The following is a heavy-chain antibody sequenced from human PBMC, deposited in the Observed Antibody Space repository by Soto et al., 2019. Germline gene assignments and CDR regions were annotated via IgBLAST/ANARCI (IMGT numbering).Heavy chain of an antibody. Sequence: PSETLSLTCTVSGGSISRGDYYWSWIRQPPGKGLEWIGYIYYSGSTYYTPSLRSRVTISVDTSKNQFTLKLSSVTAADTAVYYCARDVLYSTSRIDSWGQGTLVTVSS. J-gene: IGHJ4*02. CDR2: IYYSGST. D-gene: IGHD6-6*01. CDR1: GGSISRGDYY. CDR3: ARDVLYSTSRIDS. V-gene: IGHV4-30-4*01.